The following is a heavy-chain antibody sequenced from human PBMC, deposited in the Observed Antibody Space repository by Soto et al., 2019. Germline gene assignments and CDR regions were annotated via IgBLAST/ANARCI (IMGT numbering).Heavy chain of an antibody. D-gene: IGHD1-26*01. CDR2: VTDSGGKT. CDR1: GFTFTTYA. V-gene: IGHV3-23*01. J-gene: IGHJ4*02. Sequence: EVQLLESGGGLVQPGGSLRLSCAASGFTFTTYAMSWVRQAPGKGLEWVSGVTDSGGKTYYADSVKGRFTISRDNSKNTLYLQMNSKRAADTAVYYCAKGVMVAATAPEFDYWGQGTLVTVSS. CDR3: AKGVMVAATAPEFDY.